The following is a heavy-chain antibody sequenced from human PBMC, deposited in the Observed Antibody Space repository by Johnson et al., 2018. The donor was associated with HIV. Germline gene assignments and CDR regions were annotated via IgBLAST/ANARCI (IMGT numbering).Heavy chain of an antibody. CDR1: GFTFSSYD. CDR2: IGTAGDT. D-gene: IGHD3-10*01. Sequence: EVQLVESGGGLVQPGGSLRLSCAASGFTFSSYDMHWVRQATGKGLEWVSAIGTAGDTYYPDSVKGRFTISRDNSKNTLYLQMNSLRAEDTAVYYCARDASYYGSANDAFDIWGQGTMVIVSS. J-gene: IGHJ3*02. V-gene: IGHV3-13*01. CDR3: ARDASYYGSANDAFDI.